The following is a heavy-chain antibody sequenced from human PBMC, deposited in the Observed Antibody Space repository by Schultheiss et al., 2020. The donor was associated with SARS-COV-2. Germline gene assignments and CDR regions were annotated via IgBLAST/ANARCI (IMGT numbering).Heavy chain of an antibody. Sequence: GGSLRLSCAASGFTFSSYAMSWVRQAPGKGLEWVSAISGSGGSTYYADSVKGRFTISRDNSKNTLYLQMNSLRAEDTAVYYCAKEISYYNFWSGYYGGGFDPWGQGTLVTVSS. CDR3: AKEISYYNFWSGYYGGGFDP. CDR1: GFTFSSYA. CDR2: ISGSGGST. V-gene: IGHV3-23*01. D-gene: IGHD3-3*01. J-gene: IGHJ5*02.